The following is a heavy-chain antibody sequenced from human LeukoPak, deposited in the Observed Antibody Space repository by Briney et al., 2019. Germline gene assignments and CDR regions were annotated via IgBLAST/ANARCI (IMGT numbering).Heavy chain of an antibody. D-gene: IGHD4-17*01. CDR1: GGSISSGDYY. J-gene: IGHJ4*02. CDR2: IYYSGST. Sequence: NTSQTLSLTCTVSGGSISSGDYYWSWMRQPPGKGLEWIGYIYYSGSTYYNPSLKSRVTISVDTSKNQFSLMLSSVTAADTAVYYCARGPYGALGYWGQGTLVTVSS. V-gene: IGHV4-30-4*01. CDR3: ARGPYGALGY.